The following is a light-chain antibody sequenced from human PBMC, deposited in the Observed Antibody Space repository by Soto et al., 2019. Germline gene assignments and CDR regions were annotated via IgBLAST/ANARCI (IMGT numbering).Light chain of an antibody. CDR3: SSYTFTSADGV. CDR1: SSDIGDYKY. V-gene: IGLV2-14*03. CDR2: DVS. Sequence: QSVLTQPASVSGSPGQSITISCTGTSSDIGDYKYVSWYQQHPGNPPKLIIYDVSDRPSGVSNRFSGSKSGNTASLTISGLQAEDEANYYCSSYTFTSADGVFGGGTKLTVL. J-gene: IGLJ3*02.